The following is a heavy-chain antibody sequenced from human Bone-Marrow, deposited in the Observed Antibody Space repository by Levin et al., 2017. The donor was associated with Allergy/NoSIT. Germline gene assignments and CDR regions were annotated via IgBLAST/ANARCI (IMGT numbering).Heavy chain of an antibody. CDR3: ARDTGYDLDS. D-gene: IGHD5-12*01. CDR1: GGSISGGGSY. J-gene: IGHJ4*02. CDR2: IYYSGNT. Sequence: QTLSLTCTVSGGSISGGGSYWSWIRQHPGKGLEWLGYIYYSGNTYYNPSLKRRLSISVDTSRNQFSLKLSSVTAADTAVYYCARDTGYDLDSWGQGILVTVSS. V-gene: IGHV4-31*03.